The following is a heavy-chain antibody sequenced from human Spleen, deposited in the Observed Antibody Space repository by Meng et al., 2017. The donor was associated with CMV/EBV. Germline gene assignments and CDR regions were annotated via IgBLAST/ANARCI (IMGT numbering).Heavy chain of an antibody. CDR1: GFSFSSYE. V-gene: IGHV3-74*01. CDR2: INSDGRDT. D-gene: IGHD4-23*01. CDR3: ARGTVVSPGGYYFYGLDV. Sequence: GESLKISCEASGFSFSSYEINWVRQAPGKGLVWISRINSDGRDTTYADSVEGRLTISRDNAKNTLYLQIYSLRAEDTAVYYCARGTVVSPGGYYFYGLDVWGPGTTVTVSS. J-gene: IGHJ6*02.